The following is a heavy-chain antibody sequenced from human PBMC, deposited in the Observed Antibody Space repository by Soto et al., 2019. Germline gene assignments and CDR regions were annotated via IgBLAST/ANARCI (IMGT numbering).Heavy chain of an antibody. CDR3: ARGDLGLEDFDY. V-gene: IGHV1-8*01. CDR1: GYTFTSYD. Sequence: ASVKVSCKASGYTFTSYDINWVRQATGQGLEWMGWMNPNSGNTGYAQKFQGRVTMTRNTSISTAYMELSSLRSEDTAVYYCARGDLGLEDFDYRGQGTLVTVSS. J-gene: IGHJ4*02. D-gene: IGHD3-16*01. CDR2: MNPNSGNT.